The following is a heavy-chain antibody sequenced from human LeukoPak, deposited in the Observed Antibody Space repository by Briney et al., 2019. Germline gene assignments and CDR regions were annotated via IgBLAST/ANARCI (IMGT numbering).Heavy chain of an antibody. Sequence: ASVKVSCKASGGTFSTYAISWVRQAPGQGLEWMGGIIPIFGTSNYAQKFQGRVTITADESTSTAYMELSSLRSDDTAVYYCARPYYDILTGYPTYFDYWGQGTLVTVSS. V-gene: IGHV1-69*01. CDR3: ARPYYDILTGYPTYFDY. CDR2: IIPIFGTS. CDR1: GGTFSTYA. J-gene: IGHJ4*02. D-gene: IGHD3-9*01.